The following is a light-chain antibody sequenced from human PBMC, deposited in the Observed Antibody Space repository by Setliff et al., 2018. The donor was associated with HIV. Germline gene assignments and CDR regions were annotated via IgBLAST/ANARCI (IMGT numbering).Light chain of an antibody. Sequence: SALTQPASVSGSPGQSITISCTGTSSDIGGYDYVSWYQQHPDTAPKVIIYEVSNRPSGVSNRFSGSKSGNTASLTISGLLAEDEADYYGISYADSSALYVFGSGTKVTVL. CDR1: SSDIGGYDY. CDR2: EVS. V-gene: IGLV2-14*01. J-gene: IGLJ1*01. CDR3: ISYADSSALYV.